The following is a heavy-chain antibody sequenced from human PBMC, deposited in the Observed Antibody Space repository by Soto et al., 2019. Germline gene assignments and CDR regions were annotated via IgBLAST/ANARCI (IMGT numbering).Heavy chain of an antibody. CDR3: ARRTSLHLVRV. Sequence: PSETLSLTCTVSGGSISSSSYYWGWIRQPPGKGLEWIGSIYYSGSTYYNPSLKSRVTISVDTSKNQFSLKLSSVTAADTAVYYCARRTSLHLVRVWGQGTMVTVSS. J-gene: IGHJ3*01. D-gene: IGHD3-10*01. V-gene: IGHV4-39*01. CDR2: IYYSGST. CDR1: GGSISSSSYY.